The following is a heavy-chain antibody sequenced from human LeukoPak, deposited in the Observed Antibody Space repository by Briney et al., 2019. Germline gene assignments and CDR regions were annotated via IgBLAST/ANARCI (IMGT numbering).Heavy chain of an antibody. CDR1: GGSFSGYY. D-gene: IGHD1-26*01. V-gene: IGHV4-34*01. J-gene: IGHJ5*02. CDR2: INHSGST. CDR3: ARSPPKGDRWFDP. Sequence: PSETLSLTCAVYGGSFSGYYWSWIRQPPGKGLEWIGEINHSGSTNYNPSLKSRVTISVDTSKNQFSLKLSSVTAADTAVYYCARSPPKGDRWFDPWGQGTLVTVSS.